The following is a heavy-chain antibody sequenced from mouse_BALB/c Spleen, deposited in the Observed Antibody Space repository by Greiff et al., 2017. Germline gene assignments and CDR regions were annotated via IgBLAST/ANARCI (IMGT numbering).Heavy chain of an antibody. D-gene: IGHD2-1*01. Sequence: DVKLQESGPGLVKPSQSLSLTCTVTGYSITSDYAWNWIRQFPGNKLEWMGYISYSGSTSYNPSLKSRISITRDTSKNQFFLQLNSVTTEDTATYYCARHYGNHRTIPFAYWGQGTLVTVSA. CDR3: ARHYGNHRTIPFAY. J-gene: IGHJ3*01. CDR1: GYSITSDYA. V-gene: IGHV3-2*02. CDR2: ISYSGST.